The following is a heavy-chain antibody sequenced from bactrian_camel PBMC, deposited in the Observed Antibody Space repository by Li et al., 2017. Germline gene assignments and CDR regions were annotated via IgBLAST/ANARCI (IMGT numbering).Heavy chain of an antibody. CDR1: GYSENIDW. CDR3: AARWSDTRFRASMKPDDYRY. CDR2: IDSDDDA. D-gene: IGHD4*01. V-gene: IGHV3S6*01. J-gene: IGHJ4*01. Sequence: VESGGGSVQAGGSLRLTCTISGYSENIDWMGWFRQAPGKEREAVAVIDSDDDATYADFVKGRFTVSKDAAKYTLYLQMNSLKPEDTAIYYCAARWSDTRFRASMKPDDYRYWGQGTQVTVS.